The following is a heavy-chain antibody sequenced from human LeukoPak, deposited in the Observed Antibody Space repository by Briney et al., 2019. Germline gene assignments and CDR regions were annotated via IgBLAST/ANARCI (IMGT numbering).Heavy chain of an antibody. D-gene: IGHD2-15*01. J-gene: IGHJ4*02. V-gene: IGHV3-23*01. CDR2: FDGNADGT. Sequence: GGSLRLSCAVSGFTFSSYAMTWVRQPPGKGLEWVASFDGNADGTYYADSVKGRCTISRDNSKNTLYLQMNSLRAEDTAIYYCAKPRIIGLGWAQFDYWGQGSLVTVSS. CDR1: GFTFSSYA. CDR3: AKPRIIGLGWAQFDY.